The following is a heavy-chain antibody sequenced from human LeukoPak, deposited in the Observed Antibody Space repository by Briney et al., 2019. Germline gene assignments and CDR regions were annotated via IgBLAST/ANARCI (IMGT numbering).Heavy chain of an antibody. J-gene: IGHJ4*02. V-gene: IGHV1-8*01. CDR3: ARGRSTKQLWLREGDY. CDR1: GYTFTSYD. Sequence: ASVKVSCKASGYTFTSYDINWVRQATGQGLEWMGWMNPNSGNTGYAQKFQGRVTMTRNTSISTAYMELSSLRSEDTAVYYCARGRSTKQLWLREGDYWGQGTLVTVSS. D-gene: IGHD5-18*01. CDR2: MNPNSGNT.